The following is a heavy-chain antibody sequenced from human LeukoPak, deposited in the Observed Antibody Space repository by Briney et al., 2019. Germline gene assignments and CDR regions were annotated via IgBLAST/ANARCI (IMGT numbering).Heavy chain of an antibody. D-gene: IGHD1-14*01. CDR3: ARAKVGIGGMDV. J-gene: IGHJ6*02. V-gene: IGHV4-4*02. CDR1: GGSISSTNW. CDR2: IHHSESP. Sequence: PSETLSLTCAVSGGSISSTNWWNWVRQPPGKGLEWIGEIHHSESPNYNPSLKSRVTISVDKSKNQFSLNLSSVTAADTAVYYCARAKVGIGGMDVRGQGTTVTVSS.